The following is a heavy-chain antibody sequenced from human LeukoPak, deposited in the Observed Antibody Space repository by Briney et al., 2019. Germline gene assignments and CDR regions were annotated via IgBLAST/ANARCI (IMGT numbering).Heavy chain of an antibody. D-gene: IGHD5-18*01. CDR1: GYTFTGYY. V-gene: IGHV1-2*02. CDR3: ARGSSRRGYSYTKSYYYYMDV. CDR2: INLNSGGT. J-gene: IGHJ6*03. Sequence: ASVKVSCKASGYTFTGYYMHWVRQAPGQGLEWMGWINLNSGGTNYAQKFQGRVTMTRDTSISTAYMELSRLRSDDTAVYYCARGSSRRGYSYTKSYYYYMDVWGKGTTVTVSS.